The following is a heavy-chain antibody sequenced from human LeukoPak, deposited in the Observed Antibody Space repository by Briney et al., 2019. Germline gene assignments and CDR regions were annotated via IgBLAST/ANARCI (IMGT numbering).Heavy chain of an antibody. Sequence: NPSETLSLTCAVYGGSFSGYYWSWIRQPPGKGLEWIGEINHSGSTNYNPSLRSRVTISVDTSKNEFALKLSSVTEADTAWYYGVRARPIKRLLMGAIGFAYWGQGTLATVSP. V-gene: IGHV4-34*01. D-gene: IGHD1-26*01. CDR1: GGSFSGYY. J-gene: IGHJ4*02. CDR3: VRARPIKRLLMGAIGFAY. CDR2: INHSGST.